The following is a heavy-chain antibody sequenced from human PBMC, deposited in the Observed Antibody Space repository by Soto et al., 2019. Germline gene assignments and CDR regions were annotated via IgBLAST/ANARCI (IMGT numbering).Heavy chain of an antibody. V-gene: IGHV4-59*08. Sequence: SETLSLTCTVSGGSISSYYWSWIRQPPGKGLEWIGYIYYSGSTNYNPSLKSRVTISVDTSKNQFSLKLSSVTAADTAVYYCAEGTLHLGELSFDYWGQGTLVTVSS. CDR1: GGSISSYY. J-gene: IGHJ4*02. D-gene: IGHD3-16*01. CDR3: AEGTLHLGELSFDY. CDR2: IYYSGST.